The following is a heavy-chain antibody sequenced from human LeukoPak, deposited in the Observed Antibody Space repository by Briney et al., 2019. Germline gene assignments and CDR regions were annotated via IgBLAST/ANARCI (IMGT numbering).Heavy chain of an antibody. D-gene: IGHD6-13*01. J-gene: IGHJ4*02. Sequence: LAGGSLRLSCAASGFTFSSYAMHWVRQAPGKGLEWVAVISYDGSNKYYADSVKGRFTISRDNSKNTLYLQMNSLRAEDTAVYYCARDSSQQLTYLADYWGQGTLVTVSS. CDR2: ISYDGSNK. CDR3: ARDSSQQLTYLADY. CDR1: GFTFSSYA. V-gene: IGHV3-30-3*01.